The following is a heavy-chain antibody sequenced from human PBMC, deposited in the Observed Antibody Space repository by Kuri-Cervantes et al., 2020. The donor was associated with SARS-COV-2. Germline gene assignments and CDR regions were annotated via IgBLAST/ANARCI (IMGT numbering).Heavy chain of an antibody. CDR3: AKLQAAYGDYVY. Sequence: GGSLRLSCAASGFTFSSYEMNWVRQAPGKGLEWVSSVSGGGDNTCYADSVKGRFSISRDNSKNTLYLQMNSLSAEDTAVYYCAKLQAAYGDYVYWGRGTLVTVSS. CDR2: VSGGGDNT. J-gene: IGHJ4*02. CDR1: GFTFSSYE. D-gene: IGHD4-17*01. V-gene: IGHV3-23*01.